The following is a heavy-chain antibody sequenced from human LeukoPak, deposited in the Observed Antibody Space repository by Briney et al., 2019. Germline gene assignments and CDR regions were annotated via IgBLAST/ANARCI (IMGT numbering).Heavy chain of an antibody. CDR3: AGGRYSSASGGVDY. J-gene: IGHJ4*02. Sequence: SVKVSCKASGGTFSSYAISWVRQAPGQGLEWMGRIIPIFGTANYAQKFQGRVTITTDESTSTAYMELSSLRSEDPAVYYCAGGRYSSASGGVDYWGQGTLVTVSS. D-gene: IGHD6-6*01. CDR2: IIPIFGTA. CDR1: GGTFSSYA. V-gene: IGHV1-69*05.